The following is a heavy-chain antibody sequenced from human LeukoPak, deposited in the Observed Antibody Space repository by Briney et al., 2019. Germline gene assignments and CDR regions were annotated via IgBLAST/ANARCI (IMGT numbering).Heavy chain of an antibody. CDR2: ISWNSGSI. J-gene: IGHJ4*02. D-gene: IGHD5-18*01. CDR1: GFTFDDYA. CDR3: AKDVYIGGSKGGYSYGWSVGLGY. V-gene: IGHV3-9*01. Sequence: TGGSLRLSWAASGFTFDDYAMHWVRQAPGKGLEWVSGISWNSGSIGYADSVKGRFTISRDNATNSLYLQMNSLRAEDTALYYCAKDVYIGGSKGGYSYGWSVGLGYWGQGTLVTVSS.